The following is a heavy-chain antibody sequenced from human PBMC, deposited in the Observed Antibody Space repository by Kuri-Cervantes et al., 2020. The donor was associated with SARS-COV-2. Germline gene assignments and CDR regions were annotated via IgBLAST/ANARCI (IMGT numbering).Heavy chain of an antibody. V-gene: IGHV4-38-2*01. J-gene: IGHJ6*03. CDR3: ARNVKYRQPYYYMDV. D-gene: IGHD6-6*01. Sequence: SETLSLTCAVSGYSISSGYYWGWIRQPPGKGLEWIGSIYHSGSTYYNPSLKSRVTISVDTSKNQFSLKLSSVTAAGTAVYYCARNVKYRQPYYYMDVWGKGTTVTVSS. CDR1: GYSISSGYY. CDR2: IYHSGST.